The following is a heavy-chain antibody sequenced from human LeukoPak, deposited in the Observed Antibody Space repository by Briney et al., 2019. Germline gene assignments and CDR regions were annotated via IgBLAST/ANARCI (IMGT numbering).Heavy chain of an antibody. Sequence: SQTLSLTCAISGDSVSSNSAAWNWIRHSPSGGLEWLGRTYYRSGWHNNYAISVKSRININPDTSRNQFSLQLKSVTPEDTAVYSCARSIGISVADHWGQGTLVTVSS. CDR2: TYYRSGWHN. D-gene: IGHD6-19*01. CDR1: GDSVSSNSAA. J-gene: IGHJ4*02. V-gene: IGHV6-1*01. CDR3: ARSIGISVADH.